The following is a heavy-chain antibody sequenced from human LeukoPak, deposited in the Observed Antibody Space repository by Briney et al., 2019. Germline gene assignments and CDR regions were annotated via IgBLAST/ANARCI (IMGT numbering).Heavy chain of an antibody. D-gene: IGHD6-13*01. V-gene: IGHV3-15*01. Sequence: PGGSLRLSCAASGFXFSNAWISWVRQAPGKGLEWLGRIKSKTDGGTTDYAAPVKGRFTISRDDSKNTLYLQMNSLKTEDTAVYYCAYWSSSSWNYWGQGTLVTVSS. J-gene: IGHJ4*02. CDR1: GFXFSNAW. CDR3: AYWSSSSWNY. CDR2: IKSKTDGGTT.